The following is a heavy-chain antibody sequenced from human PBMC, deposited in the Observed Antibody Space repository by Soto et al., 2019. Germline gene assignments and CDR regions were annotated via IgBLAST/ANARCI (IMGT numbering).Heavy chain of an antibody. Sequence: PGGSLRLSCAASGFTFSNNWMSWVRQAPGKGLEWVANIKQDGSHIYYVDSLKGRFTISRDNAKNSLYLQMNSLRVEDTAVYYCARPHDGGSGSQIEYWGQGTL. V-gene: IGHV3-7*01. CDR1: GFTFSNNW. J-gene: IGHJ4*02. D-gene: IGHD3-10*01. CDR3: ARPHDGGSGSQIEY. CDR2: IKQDGSHI.